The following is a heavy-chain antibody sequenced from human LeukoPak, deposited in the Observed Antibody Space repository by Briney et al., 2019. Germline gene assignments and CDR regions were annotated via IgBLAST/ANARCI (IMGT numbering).Heavy chain of an antibody. D-gene: IGHD3-16*02. CDR1: GYSFTSYW. J-gene: IGHJ5*02. CDR3: ARGLSSISNWFDP. V-gene: IGHV5-51*01. Sequence: GASLKISFKGSGYSFTSYWIGWVRQMPGKGLEWMGIIYPGDPDTRYSPSFQGQVTISADKSISTAYLQWSSLKASDTAMYYCARGLSSISNWFDPWGQGTLVTVSS. CDR2: IYPGDPDT.